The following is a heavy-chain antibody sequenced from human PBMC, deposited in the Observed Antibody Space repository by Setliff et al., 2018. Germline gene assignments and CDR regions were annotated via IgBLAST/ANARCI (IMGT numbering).Heavy chain of an antibody. Sequence: PSETLSLTCTVSGGSISSYYWSWIRQPPGKGLEWIGCIYYAGSTNYNPSLKSRVTISVDTSKNQFSLKLSSVTAADTAVYYCAGRDYSGGDSWGHGTLVTVSS. CDR1: GGSISSYY. D-gene: IGHD4-4*01. CDR3: AGRDYSGGDS. CDR2: IYYAGST. V-gene: IGHV4-59*08. J-gene: IGHJ5*01.